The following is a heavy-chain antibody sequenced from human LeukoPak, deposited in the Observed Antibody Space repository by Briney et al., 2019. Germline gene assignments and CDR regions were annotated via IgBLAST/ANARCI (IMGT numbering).Heavy chain of an antibody. CDR1: GYSISSGYY. Sequence: SETLSLTCAVSGYSISSGYYWGWTRQPPGKGLEWIGTIYHNGNTYYNPSLKSRVTISVDTSKNQFSLKLSSVTAADTAVYYCARVRYNYGDSDYWGQGTLVTVSS. V-gene: IGHV4-38-2*01. J-gene: IGHJ4*02. D-gene: IGHD5-18*01. CDR2: IYHNGNT. CDR3: ARVRYNYGDSDY.